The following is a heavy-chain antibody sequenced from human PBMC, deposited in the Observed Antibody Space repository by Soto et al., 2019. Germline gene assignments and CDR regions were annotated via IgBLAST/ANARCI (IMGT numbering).Heavy chain of an antibody. CDR1: GFTFSSYG. V-gene: IGHV3-30*18. CDR3: AKASGSGWYNFDY. Sequence: VGSLRLSCAASGFTFSSYGMHWVRQAPGKGLEWVAVISYDGSNKYYADSVKGRFTISRDNSKNTLYLQMNSLRAEDTAVYYCAKASGSGWYNFDYWGQGTLVTVSS. D-gene: IGHD6-19*01. J-gene: IGHJ4*02. CDR2: ISYDGSNK.